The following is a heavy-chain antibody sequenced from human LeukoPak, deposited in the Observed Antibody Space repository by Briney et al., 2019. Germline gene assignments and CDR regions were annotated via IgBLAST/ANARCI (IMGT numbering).Heavy chain of an antibody. CDR2: IYHSGST. CDR3: ARALLWFGEQFDY. V-gene: IGHV4-4*02. Sequence: SGTLSLTCAVSGGSISSSNWWSWVRQPPGKGLEWIGEIYHSGSTNYNPSLKSRVTISVDTSKNQFSLKLSSVTAADTAVYYCARALLWFGEQFDYWGQGTLVTVSS. D-gene: IGHD3-10*01. CDR1: GGSISSSNW. J-gene: IGHJ4*02.